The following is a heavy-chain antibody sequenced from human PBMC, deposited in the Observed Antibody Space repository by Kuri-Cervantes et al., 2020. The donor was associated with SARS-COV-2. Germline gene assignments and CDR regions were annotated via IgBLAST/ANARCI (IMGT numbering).Heavy chain of an antibody. V-gene: IGHV4-34*01. J-gene: IGHJ4*02. CDR2: INHSGST. Sequence: SETLSLTCAGYSGSFSDYYWSWIRQTPEMGLEWIGEINHSGSTNYNPSLRCRVTISVDTSKNQFSLKLSSVTAADTAVYYCARGPDEGYYFDYWGQGTLVTVSS. CDR3: ARGPDEGYYFDY. CDR1: SGSFSDYY.